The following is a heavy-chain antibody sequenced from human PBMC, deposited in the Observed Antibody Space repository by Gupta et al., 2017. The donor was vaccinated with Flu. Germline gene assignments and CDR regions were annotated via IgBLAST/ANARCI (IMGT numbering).Heavy chain of an antibody. V-gene: IGHV4-61*01. J-gene: IGHJ5*02. CDR2: IYYSGST. Sequence: QVQLQESGPGLVKPSETLSLTCTASGGSVSSGRYYWSWIRQPPGKGLEWIGYIYYSGSTNYNPSLKSRVTISVDTSKNQFSLKLSSVTAADTAVYYCARGGDDILTGYPNWFDPWGQGTLVTVSS. CDR3: ARGGDDILTGYPNWFDP. D-gene: IGHD3-9*01. CDR1: GGSVSSGRYY.